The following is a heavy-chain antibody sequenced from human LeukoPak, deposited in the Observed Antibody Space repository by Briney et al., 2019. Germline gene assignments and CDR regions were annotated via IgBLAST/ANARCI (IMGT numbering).Heavy chain of an antibody. CDR3: ARGGGYSYGSFDY. D-gene: IGHD5-18*01. V-gene: IGHV3-23*01. CDR1: GFTFSSYG. J-gene: IGHJ4*02. Sequence: PGGSLRLSCAASGFTFSSYGMSWVRQAPGKGLEWVSGISGSGGSTYYANSVKGRFTISRDNAKNTLYLQMNSLRAEDTAVYYCARGGGYSYGSFDYWGQGTLVTVSS. CDR2: ISGSGGST.